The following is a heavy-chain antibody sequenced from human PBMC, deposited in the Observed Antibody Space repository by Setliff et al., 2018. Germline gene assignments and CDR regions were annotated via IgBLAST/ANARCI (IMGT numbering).Heavy chain of an antibody. D-gene: IGHD3-22*01. J-gene: IGHJ4*02. Sequence: SETLSLTCTVSGGSISSYYWIWIRQPPGKGLEWIGHIYTSGSTNYNPSLKSRGTISVDPSRNQFSLKLSSLTAADTAVYYCARHRRDSSGNYFVGLYYFDYWGQGTPVTVSS. CDR2: IYTSGST. V-gene: IGHV4-4*08. CDR3: ARHRRDSSGNYFVGLYYFDY. CDR1: GGSISSYY.